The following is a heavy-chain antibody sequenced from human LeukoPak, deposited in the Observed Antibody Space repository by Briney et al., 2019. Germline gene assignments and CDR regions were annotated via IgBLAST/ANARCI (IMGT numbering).Heavy chain of an antibody. V-gene: IGHV3-64D*06. CDR2: ISSNGGNT. CDR3: VKHARGFSFGTYYFDY. D-gene: IGHD5-18*01. Sequence: PGGSLRLSCSASGFTFTIYALHWVRQAPGKGLEFVSAISSNGGNTYYADSVKGRFTISRDNSKNTLYLQTSSLKPEDTAVYYCVKHARGFSFGTYYFDYWGQGTLVTVSS. CDR1: GFTFTIYA. J-gene: IGHJ4*02.